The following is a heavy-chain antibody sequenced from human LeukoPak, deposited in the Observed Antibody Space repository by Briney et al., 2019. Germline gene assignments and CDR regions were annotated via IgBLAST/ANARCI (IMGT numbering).Heavy chain of an antibody. J-gene: IGHJ5*02. CDR2: IIPIFGTA. CDR1: GGTFSSYA. D-gene: IGHD6-6*01. V-gene: IGHV1-69*05. Sequence: SVKVSCKASGGTFSSYAISWVRQAPGQGLEWMGGIIPIFGTANYAQKFQGRVTITTDESTSTAYMELSSLRSEDTAVYYCARFLLAARRGNWSDPWGQGTLVTVSS. CDR3: ARFLLAARRGNWSDP.